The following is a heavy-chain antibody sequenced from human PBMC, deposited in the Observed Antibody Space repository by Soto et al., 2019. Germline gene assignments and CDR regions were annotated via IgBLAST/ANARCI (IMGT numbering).Heavy chain of an antibody. CDR2: MNPNSGNT. CDR3: ARRGYYCSGGSCYSRWFDH. D-gene: IGHD2-15*01. V-gene: IGHV1-8*01. J-gene: IGHJ5*02. CDR1: GYTFTSYD. Sequence: QVQLVQSGAEVKKPGASVKVSCKASGYTFTSYDINWVRQATGQGLEWMGWMNPNSGNTGYAQKFQGRVTMTRNTSISTAYMELSSLRSEDTAVYYCARRGYYCSGGSCYSRWFDHWGQGTLVTVSS.